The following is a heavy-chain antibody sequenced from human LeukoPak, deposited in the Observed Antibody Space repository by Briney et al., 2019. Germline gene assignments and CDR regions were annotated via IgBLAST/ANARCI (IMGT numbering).Heavy chain of an antibody. CDR3: ASAGYYDSSGYSQFDN. CDR1: GYSFTSYW. J-gene: IGHJ4*02. V-gene: IGHV5-51*01. Sequence: GESLQISCEGSGYSFTSYWIGWVRQMPGKGLEWMGIIYPGDSDTRYSPSFQGQVTISADKSISTAYLQWSSLKASDTAMYYCASAGYYDSSGYSQFDNWGQGTLVTVSS. CDR2: IYPGDSDT. D-gene: IGHD3-22*01.